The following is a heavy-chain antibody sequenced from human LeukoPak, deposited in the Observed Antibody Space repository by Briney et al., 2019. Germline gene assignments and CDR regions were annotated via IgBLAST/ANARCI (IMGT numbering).Heavy chain of an antibody. CDR1: GYSFIDYA. Sequence: GASVKVSCKASGYSFIDYAINWVRQAPGQGLEWMGWINTNTGNPTYAQGSTGRFVFSLDTSVSTTYLQISSLKAEDTAVYYCARDPGDDLVVPGDPWGQGTLVTVSS. CDR2: INTNTGNP. D-gene: IGHD2-2*01. V-gene: IGHV7-4-1*02. CDR3: ARDPGDDLVVPGDP. J-gene: IGHJ5*02.